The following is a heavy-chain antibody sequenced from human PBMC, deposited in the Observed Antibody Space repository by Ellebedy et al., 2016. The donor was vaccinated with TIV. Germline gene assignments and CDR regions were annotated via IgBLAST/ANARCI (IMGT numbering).Heavy chain of an antibody. V-gene: IGHV3-66*01. J-gene: IGHJ3*02. CDR1: GFTVSSNY. CDR3: ARDRGYSYGLWAFDI. CDR2: IYSGGST. D-gene: IGHD5-18*01. Sequence: GGSLRLSCAASGFTVSSNYMSWVRQAPGKGLEWVSVIYSGGSTYYADSVKGRFTIPRDNSKNTLYLQMKSLRAEDTAVYYCARDRGYSYGLWAFDIWGQGTTVTVSS.